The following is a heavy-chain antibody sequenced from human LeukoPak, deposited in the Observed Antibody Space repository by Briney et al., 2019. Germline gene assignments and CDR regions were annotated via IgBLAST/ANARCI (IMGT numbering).Heavy chain of an antibody. CDR1: GYTFTVYY. J-gene: IGHJ4*02. V-gene: IGHV1-2*02. CDR2: INPNSGGT. D-gene: IGHD6-19*01. CDR3: ARDSSGWYIDY. Sequence: GASVKVSCKASGYTFTVYYMHWVRQAPGQGLELMGWINPNSGGTNYAQKFQGRVTMTRDTSISTAYMELSRLRSDDTAVYYCARDSSGWYIDYWGQGTLVTVSS.